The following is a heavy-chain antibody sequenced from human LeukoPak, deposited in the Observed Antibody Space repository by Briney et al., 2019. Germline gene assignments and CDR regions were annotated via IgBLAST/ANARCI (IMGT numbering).Heavy chain of an antibody. D-gene: IGHD1-1*01. CDR1: GGSFSGYY. V-gene: IGHV4-34*01. Sequence: SETLSLTCAVYGGSFSGYYWSWIRQPPGKGLEWIGEINHSGSTNYNPSLKSRVTISVDTSKNQFSLKLSSVTAADTAVYYCARPGKGRGAFDIWGQGTMVTVSS. CDR3: ARPGKGRGAFDI. J-gene: IGHJ3*02. CDR2: INHSGST.